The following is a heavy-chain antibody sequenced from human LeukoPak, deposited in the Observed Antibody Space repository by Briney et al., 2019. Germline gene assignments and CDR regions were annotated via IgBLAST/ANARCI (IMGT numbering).Heavy chain of an antibody. J-gene: IGHJ5*02. V-gene: IGHV5-51*01. CDR2: IYPGDSDT. CDR1: GYSFTSYW. CDR3: ARLSSIAVATFDNWFDP. D-gene: IGHD5-12*01. Sequence: GESLKISCKGSGYSFTSYWIGWVRQMPGKGLEWMGIIYPGDSDTRYSPSFQGQVTISADKSISTAYLQWSSLKASDTAIYYCARLSSIAVATFDNWFDPWGQGTLVTVSS.